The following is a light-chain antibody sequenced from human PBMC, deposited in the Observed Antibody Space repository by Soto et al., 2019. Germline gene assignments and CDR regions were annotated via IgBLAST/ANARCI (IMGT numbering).Light chain of an antibody. CDR3: QQYDTWPT. J-gene: IGKJ5*01. CDR2: GAS. Sequence: EIVMTQSPVTLSVSPGERVTLSCRASQSVSSNLAWYQQKPGQTPRLLFYGASTRATGLPARFRGSGSGTDFTLTISSLQSEDFSVYYCQQYDTWPTFGQGTRLQIK. V-gene: IGKV3-15*01. CDR1: QSVSSN.